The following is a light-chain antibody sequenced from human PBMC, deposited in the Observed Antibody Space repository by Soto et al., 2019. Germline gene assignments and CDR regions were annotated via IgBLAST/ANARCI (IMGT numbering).Light chain of an antibody. CDR1: QSVSSSQ. CDR2: GAS. Sequence: EIVLTQSPGTLSLSPGERATLSCRASQSVSSSQLAWYQQKPGQAPRPLIYGASTTATGIPDRFSGGGSGTDFTLTISRLEPEDFPVYYCQQFGSSPEYTFGQGTKLEVK. J-gene: IGKJ2*01. CDR3: QQFGSSPEYT. V-gene: IGKV3-20*01.